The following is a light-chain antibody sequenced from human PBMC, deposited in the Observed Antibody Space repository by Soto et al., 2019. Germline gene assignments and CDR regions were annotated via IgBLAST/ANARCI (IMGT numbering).Light chain of an antibody. CDR1: QGITNY. CDR2: AAS. Sequence: AIRMTQSPSSLSASTGDRVTITCRASQGITNYLAWYQQKPGKAPKLLISAASTLQSGVPSRFGGSGSGTDFTLTISSLQSEDFTTYYCQHYYSYPWTFGQGTKVEIK. CDR3: QHYYSYPWT. J-gene: IGKJ1*01. V-gene: IGKV1-8*01.